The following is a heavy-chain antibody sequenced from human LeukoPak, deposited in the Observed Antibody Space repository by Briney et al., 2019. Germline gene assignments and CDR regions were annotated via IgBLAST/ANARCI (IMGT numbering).Heavy chain of an antibody. CDR2: IKQDGSEK. D-gene: IGHD6-25*01. J-gene: IGHJ3*02. CDR3: ARGVRRRPDAFDI. Sequence: GGSLRLSCAASGFTFSSYWMSWVRQAPGKGLEWLANIKQDGSEKYYVDSVKGRFTISRDNAKNTLYLQMNSLRAEDTAVYYCARGVRRRPDAFDIWGQGTMVTVSS. V-gene: IGHV3-7*01. CDR1: GFTFSSYW.